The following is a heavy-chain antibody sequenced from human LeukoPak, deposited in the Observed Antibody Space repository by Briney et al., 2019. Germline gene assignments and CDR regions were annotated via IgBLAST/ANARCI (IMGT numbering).Heavy chain of an antibody. CDR2: LDHSGNT. V-gene: IGHV4-34*01. CDR3: ARSTRRIAARGRLDY. CDR1: GGSFSGYY. J-gene: IGHJ4*02. Sequence: PSETLSLTSAVYGGSFSGYYWSWIRQPPGKGLEWIGELDHSGNTNYNPSLKRRVTISVDTSKSQFSLKLSSVTAADTAVYYCARSTRRIAARGRLDYWGQGTLVTVSS. D-gene: IGHD6-6*01.